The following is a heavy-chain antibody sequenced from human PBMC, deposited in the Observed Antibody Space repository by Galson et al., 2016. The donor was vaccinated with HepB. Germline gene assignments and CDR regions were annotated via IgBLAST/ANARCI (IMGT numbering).Heavy chain of an antibody. V-gene: IGHV4-61*01. J-gene: IGHJ3*02. CDR1: GGSVRSGSYY. Sequence: SETLSLTCTVSGGSVRSGSYYWSWIRQPPGKGLEWIGYIYYTGRTNYNPSLKSRVTISVDTSKNQFSLRLKSVTAADTAVYYCARVYLDAFDMWGQGTIVTVSS. CDR2: IYYTGRT. CDR3: ARVYLDAFDM.